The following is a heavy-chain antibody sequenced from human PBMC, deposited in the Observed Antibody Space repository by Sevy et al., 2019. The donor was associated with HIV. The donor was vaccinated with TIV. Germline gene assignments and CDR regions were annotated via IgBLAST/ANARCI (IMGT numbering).Heavy chain of an antibody. J-gene: IGHJ4*02. CDR2: VSYDGSKK. Sequence: GGSLRLSCAASGFTFSNYAIHWVCQAPGKGLEWVAVVSYDGSKKYYADSVKGRFTISRDNSKNTLYLQMNSLRVEDTAVYYCARDRSTTWINYFFDFWGQGTLVTVSS. D-gene: IGHD2-2*01. V-gene: IGHV3-30*01. CDR1: GFTFSNYA. CDR3: ARDRSTTWINYFFDF.